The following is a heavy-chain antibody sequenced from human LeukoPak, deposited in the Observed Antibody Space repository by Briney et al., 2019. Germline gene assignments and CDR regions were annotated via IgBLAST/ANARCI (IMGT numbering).Heavy chain of an antibody. D-gene: IGHD5-24*01. V-gene: IGHV7-4-1*02. Sequence: ASVKVSSKASGYTFTSYAMNWVRQAPGQGLEWMGWINTNTENPTYAQGFTGRFVFSLDTSVSTAYLQISSLEADDTAVYYCARGQPWLPYWGQGSLVTVSS. J-gene: IGHJ4*02. CDR3: ARGQPWLPY. CDR1: GYTFTSYA. CDR2: INTNTENP.